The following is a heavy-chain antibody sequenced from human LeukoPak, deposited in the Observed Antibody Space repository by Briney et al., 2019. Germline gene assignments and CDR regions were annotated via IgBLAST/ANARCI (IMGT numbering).Heavy chain of an antibody. J-gene: IGHJ4*02. Sequence: PGGSLRLSCAASGFTFSSYWMSWVRQAPGKGLEWVANIKQDGSEKYYVDSVKGRFTISRDNAKNSLYLQMNSLRDEDTAVYYCARSRGSIAARPTLFDYWGQGTLVTVSS. V-gene: IGHV3-7*01. CDR3: ARSRGSIAARPTLFDY. D-gene: IGHD6-6*01. CDR2: IKQDGSEK. CDR1: GFTFSSYW.